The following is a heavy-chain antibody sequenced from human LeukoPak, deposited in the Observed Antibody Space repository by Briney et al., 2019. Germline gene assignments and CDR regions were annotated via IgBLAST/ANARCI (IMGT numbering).Heavy chain of an antibody. CDR1: GYTFTGYY. J-gene: IGHJ4*02. V-gene: IGHV1-2*02. D-gene: IGHD4-23*01. CDR3: ARERLSPGKGFDY. CDR2: INLNSGGT. Sequence: ASVKVSCKASGYTFTGYYIHWVRQTPGQGFEWMGWINLNSGGTNYAQKFQGRVTMTRDTSISTAYMELSRLRSDDTAVYYCARERLSPGKGFDYWGQGTLVTVSS.